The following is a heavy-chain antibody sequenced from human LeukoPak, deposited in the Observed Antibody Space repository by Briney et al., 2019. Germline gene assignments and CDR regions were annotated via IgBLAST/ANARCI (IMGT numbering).Heavy chain of an antibody. CDR2: VSGYNGHT. CDR3: ARENDYGDYAGAFDI. Sequence: ASVKVSCKASGYSFTNYGFSWMRQAPGQGLEWMGWVSGYNGHTKYAQNLQGRVTMTRDTSTGTVYMELRSLRSDDTAVYYCARENDYGDYAGAFDIWGQGTMVTVSA. D-gene: IGHD4-17*01. CDR1: GYSFTNYG. J-gene: IGHJ3*02. V-gene: IGHV1-18*01.